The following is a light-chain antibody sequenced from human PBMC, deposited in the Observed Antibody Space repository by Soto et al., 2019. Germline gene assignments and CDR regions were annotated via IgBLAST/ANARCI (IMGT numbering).Light chain of an antibody. V-gene: IGKV3-20*01. CDR1: QSVSSAL. CDR2: RAS. CDR3: QQYESSPLT. J-gene: IGKJ4*01. Sequence: EIVLTQSPDTLSLSPGERATLSCRASQSVSSALLAWYQQKPGQAPRLLIYRASTGATGIPDRFTGSGSGTDFTLTISRLEPEDFAVYYCQQYESSPLTFGGGTKVEIK.